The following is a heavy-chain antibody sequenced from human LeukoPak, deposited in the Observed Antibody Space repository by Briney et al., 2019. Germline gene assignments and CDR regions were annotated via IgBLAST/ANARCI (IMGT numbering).Heavy chain of an antibody. CDR1: GYTFTGYY. CDR2: INPNSGGT. D-gene: IGHD3-3*01. V-gene: IGHV1-2*02. J-gene: IGHJ4*02. CDR3: ARDTREEGDWSGYYIDY. Sequence: GASVKVSCKASGYTFTGYYMHWVRQAPGQGLEWMGWINPNSGGTNYAQKFQGRVTMTRDTSISTAYMELSRLRSDDTAVYYCARDTREEGDWSGYYIDYWGQGTLVTVSS.